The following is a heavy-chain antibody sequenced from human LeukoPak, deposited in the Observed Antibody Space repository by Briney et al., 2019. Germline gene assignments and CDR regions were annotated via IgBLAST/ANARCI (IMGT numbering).Heavy chain of an antibody. CDR3: ARETPDSSGWD. Sequence: PGGSLRLSCAASGFTLSTYWMSWVRQAPGKGLEWVANIKQDGSRKYCVDSVKGRFTISRDNAKNSLYLQMNSLRSEDTAVYYCARETPDSSGWDWGQGTLVTVSS. D-gene: IGHD6-19*01. CDR1: GFTLSTYW. J-gene: IGHJ4*02. CDR2: IKQDGSRK. V-gene: IGHV3-7*01.